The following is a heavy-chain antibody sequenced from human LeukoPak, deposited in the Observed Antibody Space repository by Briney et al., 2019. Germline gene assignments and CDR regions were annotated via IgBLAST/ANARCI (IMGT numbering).Heavy chain of an antibody. J-gene: IGHJ4*02. D-gene: IGHD3-22*01. CDR2: IIPIFGTA. Sequence: SVKVSCKASGGTFSSYAISWVRQAPGQGLGWMGGIIPIFGTANYAQKFQGRVTITADESTSTAYMELSSLRSEDTAVYYCARLGLNFDSSGDFDYWGQGTLVTVSS. CDR3: ARLGLNFDSSGDFDY. CDR1: GGTFSSYA. V-gene: IGHV1-69*13.